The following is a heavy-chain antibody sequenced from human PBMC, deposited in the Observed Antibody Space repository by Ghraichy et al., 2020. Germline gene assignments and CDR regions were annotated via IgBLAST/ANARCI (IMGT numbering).Heavy chain of an antibody. D-gene: IGHD3-3*01. V-gene: IGHV3-30-3*01. Sequence: LSLTCAASGFTFSSYAMHWVRQAPGKGLEWVAVISYDGSNKYYADSVKGRFTISRDNSKNTLYLQMNSLRAEDTAVYYCAREGTIFGVVNPFDYWGQGTLVTVSS. J-gene: IGHJ4*02. CDR3: AREGTIFGVVNPFDY. CDR1: GFTFSSYA. CDR2: ISYDGSNK.